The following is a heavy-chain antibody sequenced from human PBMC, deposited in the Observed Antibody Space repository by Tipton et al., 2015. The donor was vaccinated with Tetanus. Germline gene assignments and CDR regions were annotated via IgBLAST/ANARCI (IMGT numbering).Heavy chain of an antibody. CDR2: DSPSGTNT. CDR3: AISDVAVADTN. V-gene: IGHV3-11*01. J-gene: IGHJ4*02. CDR1: GFRFSGYY. D-gene: IGHD6-19*01. Sequence: GSLRLSCVGSGFRFSGYYMTWIRQSPGKGLEWVSYDSPSGTNTQYGESVKGRFTVSRDNAKKSLFLQMSSLRADDTAVYYCAISDVAVADTNWGQGTLVTVSS.